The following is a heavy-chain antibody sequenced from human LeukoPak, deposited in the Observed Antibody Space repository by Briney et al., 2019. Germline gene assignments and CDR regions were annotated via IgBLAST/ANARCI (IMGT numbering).Heavy chain of an antibody. J-gene: IGHJ5*02. Sequence: ASVTVSFKASGYTFTGHYMHWVRQAPGQGHEWMGWINPNSGGTKYAQKFQGRVTLTRDTSISTAYMELSRLRCDDTAVYYCARSYDFWSGPPFDPWGQGTLVTVSS. CDR2: INPNSGGT. D-gene: IGHD3-3*01. CDR1: GYTFTGHY. V-gene: IGHV1-2*02. CDR3: ARSYDFWSGPPFDP.